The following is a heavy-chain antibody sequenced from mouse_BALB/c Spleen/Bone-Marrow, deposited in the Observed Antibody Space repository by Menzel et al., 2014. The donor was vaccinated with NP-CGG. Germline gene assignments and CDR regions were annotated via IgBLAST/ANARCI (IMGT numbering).Heavy chain of an antibody. V-gene: IGHV1S135*01. Sequence: EVQLQQSGPELVKPGAPVEVSCKASGYAFTNYNMYWVRQSHGKSLEWIGYIDPYNGGTSYNQNFKGKATLTVDKSSSTAYMHLNSLTSEDSAVFYCARDYGNPYYAMDYWGQGTSVTVSS. J-gene: IGHJ4*01. D-gene: IGHD2-1*01. CDR1: GYAFTNYN. CDR2: IDPYNGGT. CDR3: ARDYGNPYYAMDY.